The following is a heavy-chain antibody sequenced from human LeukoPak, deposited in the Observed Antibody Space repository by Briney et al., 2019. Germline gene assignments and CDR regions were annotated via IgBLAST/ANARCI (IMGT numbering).Heavy chain of an antibody. CDR3: ARHVGDILTGYSPDY. CDR1: GYXFTSYW. J-gene: IGHJ4*02. D-gene: IGHD3-9*01. V-gene: IGHV5-51*01. CDR2: INPGDSDT. Sequence: GESLKISCSGSGYXFTSYWIGWVRQMPGKGLEWRGSINPGDSDTRYSSSFQGQVTISADTSISTAYLQWCSLKASDTAMYYCARHVGDILTGYSPDYWGQGTLVTVSS.